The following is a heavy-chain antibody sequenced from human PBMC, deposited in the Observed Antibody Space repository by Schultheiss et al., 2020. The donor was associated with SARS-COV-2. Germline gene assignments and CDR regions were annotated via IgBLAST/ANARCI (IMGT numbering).Heavy chain of an antibody. CDR1: GFTFSSYG. D-gene: IGHD3-22*01. Sequence: GGSLRLSCAASGFTFSSYGMHWVRQAPGKGLEWVAVIWYDGSNKYYADSVKGRFTISRDNSKNTLYLQMNSLRAEDTAVYYCAREAPGPYYYDSSGYRPTDAFDIWGQGTMVTVSS. J-gene: IGHJ3*02. CDR3: AREAPGPYYYDSSGYRPTDAFDI. V-gene: IGHV3-33*01. CDR2: IWYDGSNK.